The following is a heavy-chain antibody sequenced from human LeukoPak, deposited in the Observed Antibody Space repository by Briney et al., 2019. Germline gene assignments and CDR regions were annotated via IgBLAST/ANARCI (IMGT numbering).Heavy chain of an antibody. D-gene: IGHD6-13*01. J-gene: IGHJ2*01. V-gene: IGHV3-21*06. CDR1: GFTFSTYS. CDR2: ISRSSSYI. Sequence: GGSLRLSCAASGFTFSTYSMNWVRQAPGKGLEWVSSISRSSSYIYYADSVTGRFTISRDNAKNSLHLQMNSLRAEDTAMYYCARGSYNSTPKYWYFDLWGRGTLSLSPQ. CDR3: ARGSYNSTPKYWYFDL.